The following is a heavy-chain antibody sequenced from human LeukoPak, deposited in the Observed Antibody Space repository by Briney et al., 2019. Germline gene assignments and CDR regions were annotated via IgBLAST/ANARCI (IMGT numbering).Heavy chain of an antibody. Sequence: GESLKISCKGSGYSFTSYWIGWVRQMPGKGLEWMGIIYPGGSDTRYSPSFQGQVTISADKSISTAYLQWSSLKASDTAMYYCARLSGGSGTLGAFDYWGPGTLVTVSS. V-gene: IGHV5-51*01. CDR1: GYSFTSYW. CDR3: ARLSGGSGTLGAFDY. CDR2: IYPGGSDT. D-gene: IGHD3-16*01. J-gene: IGHJ4*02.